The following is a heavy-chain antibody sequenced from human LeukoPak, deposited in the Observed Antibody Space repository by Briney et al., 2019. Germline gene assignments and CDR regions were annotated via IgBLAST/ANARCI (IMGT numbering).Heavy chain of an antibody. CDR1: GYTFTNYG. D-gene: IGHD1-7*01. J-gene: IGHJ4*02. V-gene: IGHV1-18*04. CDR2: ISSKSGTT. Sequence: ASVKASCKASGYTFTNYGINWVRQAPGQGLEWMGWISSKSGTTNYAPKVQDRVTLTRDTSTSITYMELRSLTSDDTAVYFCARGGSNWNYRYYFEDWGQGTLVTVSS. CDR3: ARGGSNWNYRYYFED.